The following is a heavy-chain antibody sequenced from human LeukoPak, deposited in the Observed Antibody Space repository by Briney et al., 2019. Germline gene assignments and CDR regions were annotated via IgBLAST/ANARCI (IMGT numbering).Heavy chain of an antibody. Sequence: SETLSLTCTVSGGSISSYYWSWIRQPAGKGLEWIGRIYTSGSTNYNPSLKSRVTMSVDTSKNQFSLKLSSVTAADTAVYYCAREGADSITMVRGVILTKSWFDPWGQGTLVTVSS. CDR3: AREGADSITMVRGVILTKSWFDP. J-gene: IGHJ5*02. CDR1: GGSISSYY. D-gene: IGHD3-10*01. CDR2: IYTSGST. V-gene: IGHV4-4*07.